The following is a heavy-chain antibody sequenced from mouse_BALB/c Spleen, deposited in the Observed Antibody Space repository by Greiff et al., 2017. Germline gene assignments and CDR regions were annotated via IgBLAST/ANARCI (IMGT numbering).Heavy chain of an antibody. CDR1: GFNIKDTY. J-gene: IGHJ3*01. CDR2: IDPANGNT. Sequence: EVQLVESGAELVKPGASVKLSCTASGFNIKDTYMHWVKQRPEQGLEWIGRIDPANGNTKYDPKFQGKATITADTSSNTAYLQLSSLTSEDTAVYYCARSRGGFAYWGQGTLVTVSA. V-gene: IGHV14-3*02. CDR3: ARSRGGFAY.